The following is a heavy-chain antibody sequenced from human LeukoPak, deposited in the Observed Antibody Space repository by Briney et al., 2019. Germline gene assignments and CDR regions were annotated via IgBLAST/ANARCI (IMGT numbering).Heavy chain of an antibody. CDR2: IWYDGSNK. Sequence: GGSLRLSCAASGFTLSSYGMHWVRQAPGKGLEWVAVIWYDGSNKYYADFVKGRFTISRDNSKNTLYLQMNSLRAEDTAVYYCARTALRFLEWFDAFDIWGQGTMVTVSS. J-gene: IGHJ3*02. CDR3: ARTALRFLEWFDAFDI. V-gene: IGHV3-33*01. CDR1: GFTLSSYG. D-gene: IGHD3-3*01.